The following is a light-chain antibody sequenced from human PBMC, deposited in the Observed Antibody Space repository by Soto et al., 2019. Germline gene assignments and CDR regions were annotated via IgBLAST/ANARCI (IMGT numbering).Light chain of an antibody. CDR3: QQFNSYPLQYT. V-gene: IGKV1-13*02. Sequence: AIQLTQSPSSLSASVGDRVTITCRASQGVSRALAWYQQKPGKAPKLLIYDASSLESGVTSRFSGSGPGTDFTLTISSLQPEDFATYYCQQFNSYPLQYTLGQGTKLEIK. CDR2: DAS. CDR1: QGVSRA. J-gene: IGKJ2*01.